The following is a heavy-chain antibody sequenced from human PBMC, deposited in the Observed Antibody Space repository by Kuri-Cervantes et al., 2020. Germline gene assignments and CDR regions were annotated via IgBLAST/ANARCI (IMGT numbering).Heavy chain of an antibody. CDR2: INAGNGNT. V-gene: IGHV1-3*01. CDR3: ARGSGMITFGGVIVF. CDR1: GFTFTSYG. J-gene: IGHJ4*02. D-gene: IGHD3-16*02. Sequence: ASVKVSCKTSGFTFTSYGFTWVRQAPGQRLEWMGWINAGNGNTKYSQKFQGRVTITRDTSASTAYMELSSLRSEDTAVYYCARGSGMITFGGVIVFWGQGTLVTVSS.